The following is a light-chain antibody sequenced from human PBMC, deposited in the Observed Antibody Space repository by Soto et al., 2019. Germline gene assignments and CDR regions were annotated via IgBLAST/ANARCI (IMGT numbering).Light chain of an antibody. V-gene: IGKV3-15*01. Sequence: ETVMAQSPATLSVSPGETATLSCRASQSVSFKLAWYQQKPGQAPRLLIHSASTRATGIPARFSGSGSGTEFTLTISSLQSEDSAVYYCQQYNNWPPITFGQGTRLEI. J-gene: IGKJ5*01. CDR3: QQYNNWPPIT. CDR2: SAS. CDR1: QSVSFK.